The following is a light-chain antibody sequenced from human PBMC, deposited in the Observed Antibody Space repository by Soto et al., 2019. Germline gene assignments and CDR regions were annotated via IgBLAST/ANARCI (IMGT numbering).Light chain of an antibody. CDR2: DAS. V-gene: IGKV1-5*01. CDR3: QQYNSYST. Sequence: DIQMTQSPSTLSASVGDRVTITCRASQSISSWLAWYQQKPGKAPKLLIYDASSLESGVPSRSSGSGSGTEFTLTISSLQPDDFATYYCQQYNSYSTFGQGTKV. CDR1: QSISSW. J-gene: IGKJ1*01.